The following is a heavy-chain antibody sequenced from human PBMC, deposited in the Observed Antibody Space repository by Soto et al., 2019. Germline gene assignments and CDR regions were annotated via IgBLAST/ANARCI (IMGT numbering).Heavy chain of an antibody. CDR2: INPATGAA. D-gene: IGHD3-3*01. J-gene: IGHJ3*02. CDR1: GYPVTAYY. Sequence: QLHLVQSGAVVKKPGASVTVSCSASGYPVTAYYMHWVRQAPGRGLEWMGGINPATGAAKYTQTFQGRVTMPRETSTSTVFMELGGLTSEDTPVFSCARGGGVGVAGSAAFEMWGQGTVVTVSS. CDR3: ARGGGVGVAGSAAFEM. V-gene: IGHV1-2*02.